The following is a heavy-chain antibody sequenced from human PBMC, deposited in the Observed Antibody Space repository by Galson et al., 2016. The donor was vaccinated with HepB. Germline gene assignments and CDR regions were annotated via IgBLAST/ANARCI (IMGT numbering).Heavy chain of an antibody. J-gene: IGHJ3*02. CDR2: FYGSCSVTT. CDR1: GGSVSDYY. Sequence: ETLSLTCTVSGGSVSDYYWSWIRQPPGRGLEWIGSFYGSCSVTTAYNPSLKSRVTISVDTSTNPFFLGLKSVTPGYTAVYYCASEGGDYRDYNAFDIWGPGTLIPIS. D-gene: IGHD4-17*01. CDR3: ASEGGDYRDYNAFDI. V-gene: IGHV4-59*02.